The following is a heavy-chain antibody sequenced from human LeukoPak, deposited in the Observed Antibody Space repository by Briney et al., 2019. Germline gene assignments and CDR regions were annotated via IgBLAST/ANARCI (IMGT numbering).Heavy chain of an antibody. V-gene: IGHV3-23*01. CDR2: VSSSGGST. D-gene: IGHD5-18*01. CDR1: GFTFSKFA. Sequence: GGSLRLSCAASGFTFSKFAMSWVRQAPGKGLEWVSGVSSSGGSTYYADSVKGRFTISRDNSKNTLYLQTSSLRVEDTAIYYCAKDELAAANTAMTYFDYWGQGTLVIVSS. CDR3: AKDELAAANTAMTYFDY. J-gene: IGHJ4*02.